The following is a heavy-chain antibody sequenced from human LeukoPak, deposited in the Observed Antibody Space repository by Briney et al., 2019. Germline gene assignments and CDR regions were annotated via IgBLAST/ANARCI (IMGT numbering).Heavy chain of an antibody. CDR3: TPLGRSNKSLRDY. D-gene: IGHD2/OR15-2a*01. CDR1: GFTFSGSS. CDR2: IRSKANNYAT. V-gene: IGHV3-73*01. Sequence: GGSLRLSCAASGFTFSGSSMHWVRQASGKGLEWGGRIRSKANNYATTYAASVKGRFTISRDDSNNTAYLQMDSLKTEDTAVYYCTPLGRSNKSLRDYWGQGTLVTVSS. J-gene: IGHJ4*02.